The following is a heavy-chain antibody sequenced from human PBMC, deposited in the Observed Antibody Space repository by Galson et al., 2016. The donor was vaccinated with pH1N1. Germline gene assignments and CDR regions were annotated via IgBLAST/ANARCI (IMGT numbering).Heavy chain of an antibody. CDR1: GFTFSHYA. V-gene: IGHV3-30-3*02. Sequence: SLRLSCAASGFTFSHYAMHWVRQAPGKGLEWVAVISYVESNKDYADSVKGRFTVSRDNSKNTVYLQMNSLRADDAAVYYCAKHPYYVDTSKIDYWGQGTLVSVSS. J-gene: IGHJ4*02. CDR2: ISYVESNK. CDR3: AKHPYYVDTSKIDY. D-gene: IGHD5-18*01.